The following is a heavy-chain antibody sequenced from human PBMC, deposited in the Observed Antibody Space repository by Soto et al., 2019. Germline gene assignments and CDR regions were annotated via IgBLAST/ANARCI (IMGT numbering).Heavy chain of an antibody. CDR2: IWSHGTDQ. V-gene: IGHV3-33*03. Sequence: QVRLVQSGGGVVQPGRSLTLSCAASGYSITKNGMHWVRQAPGKGLEWVALIWSHGTDQYYADSVKGRFIVSRDTFTNTVFLQMNSLRADDTARYYCGKDIRSGSIDYWGQGTLVTVSS. CDR1: GYSITKNG. J-gene: IGHJ4*02. D-gene: IGHD1-1*01. CDR3: GKDIRSGSIDY.